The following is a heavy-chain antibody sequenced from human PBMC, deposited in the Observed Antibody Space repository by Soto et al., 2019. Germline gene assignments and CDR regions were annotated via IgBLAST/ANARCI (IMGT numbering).Heavy chain of an antibody. CDR2: ISSSGGGT. D-gene: IGHD5-12*01. Sequence: GVSLRLSCSASGFIFSNYAMSWVRPAPGKGLEWVSTISSSGGGTYYADSVKGRFTISRDNSKNTLNLHMHGLRAEDTAVYYCAKDPVYDGNPYYFDRWGQGTLVTVSS. CDR1: GFIFSNYA. CDR3: AKDPVYDGNPYYFDR. V-gene: IGHV3-23*01. J-gene: IGHJ4*02.